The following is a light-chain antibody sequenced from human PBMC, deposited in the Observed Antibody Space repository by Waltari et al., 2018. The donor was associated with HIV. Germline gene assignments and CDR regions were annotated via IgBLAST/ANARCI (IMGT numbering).Light chain of an antibody. Sequence: DIVMTQSPLSLPVTPGEPASISCRSSQSLLHSNGYNYLDWYLQKPGQSPQLLIYLGSTRASGVPDRVSGSGSGTDFTLKISRVEAEDVGVYYCMQALQSKYSFGQGTKLEIK. V-gene: IGKV2-28*01. CDR1: QSLLHSNGYNY. J-gene: IGKJ2*03. CDR2: LGS. CDR3: MQALQSKYS.